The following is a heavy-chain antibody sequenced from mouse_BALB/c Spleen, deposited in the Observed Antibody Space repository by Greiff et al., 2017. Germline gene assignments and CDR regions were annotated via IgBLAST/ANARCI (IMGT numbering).Heavy chain of an antibody. CDR1: GFSLTGYG. J-gene: IGHJ1*01. D-gene: IGHD1-1*01. CDR2: IWGDGST. Sequence: QVQLKESGPGLVAPSQSLSITCTVSGFSLTGYGVNWVRQPPGKGLEWLGMIWGDGSTDYNSALKSRLSISKDNSKSQVFLKMNSLQTDDTAMYYCASSTVVATRYFDVWGAGTTVTVSS. V-gene: IGHV2-6-7*01. CDR3: ASSTVVATRYFDV.